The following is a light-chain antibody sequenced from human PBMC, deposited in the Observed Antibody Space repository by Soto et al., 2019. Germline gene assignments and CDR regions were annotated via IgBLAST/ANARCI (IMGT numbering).Light chain of an antibody. CDR2: QTS. V-gene: IGKV2-28*01. Sequence: DIVLTQSPLYLPVTPGEPASISCRSSQSLLHSNGYNYLDWYLQRPGQSPHLLIYQTSNRSSGVPDRFSGSGSGRDFTLRISRLESEDVGVYYCLQALDTAPCTFGQGTKVDIK. CDR1: QSLLHSNGYNY. J-gene: IGKJ1*01. CDR3: LQALDTAPCT.